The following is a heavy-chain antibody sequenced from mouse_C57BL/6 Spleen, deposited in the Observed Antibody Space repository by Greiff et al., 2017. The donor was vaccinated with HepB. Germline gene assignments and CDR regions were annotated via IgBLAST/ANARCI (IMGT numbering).Heavy chain of an antibody. V-gene: IGHV1-4*01. CDR3: ASPYYSNYNAMDY. CDR1: GYTFTSYT. J-gene: IGHJ4*01. D-gene: IGHD2-5*01. CDR2: INPSSGYT. Sequence: QVQLQQSGAELARPGASVKMSCKASGYTFTSYTMHWVKQRPGQGLEWIGYINPSSGYTKYNQKFKDKATLTADKSSSTAYMQLSSLTSEDSAVYYCASPYYSNYNAMDYWGQGTSVTVSS.